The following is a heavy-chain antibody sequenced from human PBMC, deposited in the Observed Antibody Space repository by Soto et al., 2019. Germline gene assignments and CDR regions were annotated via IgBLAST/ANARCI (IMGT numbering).Heavy chain of an antibody. CDR1: GGSISSYY. J-gene: IGHJ4*02. CDR3: ARDSGGYPEPYYFDY. D-gene: IGHD1-26*01. V-gene: IGHV4-59*01. CDR2: IYYSGST. Sequence: SETLSLTCTVSGGSISSYYWSWIRQPPGKGLEWIGYIYYSGSTNYNPSLKSRVTISVDTSKNQFSLKLSSVTAADTAVYYCARDSGGYPEPYYFDYWGQGTLVTVSS.